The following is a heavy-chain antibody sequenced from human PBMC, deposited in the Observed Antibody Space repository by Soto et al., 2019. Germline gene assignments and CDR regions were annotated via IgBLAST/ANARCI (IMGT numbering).Heavy chain of an antibody. J-gene: IGHJ6*02. D-gene: IGHD6-6*01. CDR1: GFTFSSYD. CDR3: AREGKLEYSSSSGGMDV. CDR2: IGTAGDT. V-gene: IGHV3-13*01. Sequence: QTGGSLRLSCAASGFTFSSYDMHWVRQATGKGLEWVSAIGTAGDTYYPGSVKGRFTISRENAKNSLYLQMNSLRAGDTAVYYCAREGKLEYSSSSGGMDVWGQGTTVTVSS.